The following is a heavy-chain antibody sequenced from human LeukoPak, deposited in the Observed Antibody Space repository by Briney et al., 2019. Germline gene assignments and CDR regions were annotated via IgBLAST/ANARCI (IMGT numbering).Heavy chain of an antibody. D-gene: IGHD3-3*01. CDR2: MNPNSGNT. CDR3: ARGQLRFLEWLSSTDAIDI. V-gene: IGHV1-8*03. Sequence: ASVKVSCKASGYTFTSYDINLVRQATGQGLEWMGWMNPNSGNTGYAQKFQGRVTITRNTSISTAYMELSSLRSEDTAVYYCARGQLRFLEWLSSTDAIDIWGQGTMVTVSS. J-gene: IGHJ3*02. CDR1: GYTFTSYD.